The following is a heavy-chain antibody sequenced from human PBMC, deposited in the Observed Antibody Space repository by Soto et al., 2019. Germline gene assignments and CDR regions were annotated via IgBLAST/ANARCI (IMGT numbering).Heavy chain of an antibody. V-gene: IGHV3-23*01. D-gene: IGHD3-22*01. Sequence: GGSLRLSCAASGFTFSSYAMSWVRQAPGKGLEWVSAISGSGGSTYYADSVKGRFTISRDNSKNTLYLQRNSLRAEDTAVYYCASPDQNYYDSSGYPYYYGMDVWGQGTTVTVSS. J-gene: IGHJ6*02. CDR2: ISGSGGST. CDR3: ASPDQNYYDSSGYPYYYGMDV. CDR1: GFTFSSYA.